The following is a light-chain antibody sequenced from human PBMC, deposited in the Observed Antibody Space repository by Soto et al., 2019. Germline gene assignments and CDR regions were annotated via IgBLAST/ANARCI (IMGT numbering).Light chain of an antibody. Sequence: QSALTQPPSASGSPGQSVTISCTGTSSDVGGYNYVSWHQQPPGKAPKLMIYEVSKRPSGVPDRFSGSRSGNTASLTVSGLQAEDEADYYCSSYTDSNNLVFGGGTKLTVL. CDR2: EVS. CDR3: SSYTDSNNLV. V-gene: IGLV2-8*01. CDR1: SSDVGGYNY. J-gene: IGLJ3*02.